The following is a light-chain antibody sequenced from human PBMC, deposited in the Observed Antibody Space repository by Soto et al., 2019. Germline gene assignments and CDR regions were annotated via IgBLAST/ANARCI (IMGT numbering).Light chain of an antibody. Sequence: QSVLTQPPSASGSPGQSVAISCTVTSSDVGGYDYVSWYQHHPGEAPKLMIYEVSKRPSGVPDRFSGSKSGNTASLTVSGLQAEDEADYFCCSYAGSNNYYVFGTGTKVTVL. V-gene: IGLV2-8*01. CDR1: SSDVGGYDY. CDR3: CSYAGSNNYYV. J-gene: IGLJ1*01. CDR2: EVS.